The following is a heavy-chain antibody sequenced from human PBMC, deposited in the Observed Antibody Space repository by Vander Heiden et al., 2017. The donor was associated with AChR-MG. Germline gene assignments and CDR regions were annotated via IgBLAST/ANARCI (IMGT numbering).Heavy chain of an antibody. CDR2: INPSGGST. CDR3: ARRYWPKGVCYSGLDY. D-gene: IGHD2-8*01. J-gene: IGHJ4*02. Sequence: QVQLVQSGAEVRKPGASVKVSCKASGYTLTSNYMHWVRQAPGQGLEWMGIINPSGGSTSYAQKCQGRVTMTRDTSTSTVYVELSSLRSEDTAVYYCARRYWPKGVCYSGLDYWGQGTLVTVSS. V-gene: IGHV1-46*03. CDR1: GYTLTSNY.